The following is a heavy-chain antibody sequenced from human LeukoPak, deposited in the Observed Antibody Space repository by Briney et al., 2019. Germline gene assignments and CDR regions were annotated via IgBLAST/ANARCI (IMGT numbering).Heavy chain of an antibody. D-gene: IGHD3-10*01. V-gene: IGHV4-34*01. CDR1: GGSFRGYY. J-gene: IGHJ4*02. Sequence: SETLSLTCAVYGGSFRGYYWSWIRQPPGKGLEWIGEINHSGSTNYNPSLKSRVTISVDTSKNQFSLKLSSVTAADTAVYYCARGNNVLLWFGELFRDYFDYWGQGTLVTVSS. CDR2: INHSGST. CDR3: ARGNNVLLWFGELFRDYFDY.